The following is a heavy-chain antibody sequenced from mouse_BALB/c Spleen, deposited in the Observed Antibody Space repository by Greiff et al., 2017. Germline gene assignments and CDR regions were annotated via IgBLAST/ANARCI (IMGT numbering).Heavy chain of an antibody. Sequence: VKLMESGAELVKPGASVKLSCKASGYTFTSYYMYWVKQRPGQGLEWIGEINPSNGGTNFNEKFKSKATLTVDKSSSTAYMQISSLTSEDSAVYYCTRSGPLGPWFAYWGQGTLVTVSA. CDR3: TRSGPLGPWFAY. D-gene: IGHD3-2*02. J-gene: IGHJ3*01. CDR2: INPSNGGT. V-gene: IGHV1S81*02. CDR1: GYTFTSYY.